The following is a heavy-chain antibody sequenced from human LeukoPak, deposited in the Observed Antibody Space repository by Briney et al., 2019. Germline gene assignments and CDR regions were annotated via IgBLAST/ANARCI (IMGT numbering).Heavy chain of an antibody. CDR2: MNSNSGDT. Sequence: GASVKVSRKASGYPFTSYDLNWVRQATGQRLEWMGWMNSNSGDTAYAPKFQGRVTMTRNTSISTAYMELSSLRPEDTAVYYCARLPGYFGASWGQGTLVTVSS. CDR3: ARLPGYFGAS. CDR1: GYPFTSYD. V-gene: IGHV1-8*01. J-gene: IGHJ5*02. D-gene: IGHD2/OR15-2a*01.